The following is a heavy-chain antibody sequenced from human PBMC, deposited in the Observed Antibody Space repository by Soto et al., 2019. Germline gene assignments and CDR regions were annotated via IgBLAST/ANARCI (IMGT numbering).Heavy chain of an antibody. V-gene: IGHV3-15*01. CDR1: GFTFSNAW. D-gene: IGHD6-13*01. Sequence: GGSLRLSCAASGFTFSNAWMSWVRRAPGKGLEWVGRIKSKTDGVTTDYAARVKGRFTISRDDSKNTLYLQMNSLKTEDTAVYYCTTGLLEIAASVYYYYYGMDVWGQGTTVTVSS. CDR2: IKSKTDGVTT. J-gene: IGHJ6*02. CDR3: TTGLLEIAASVYYYYYGMDV.